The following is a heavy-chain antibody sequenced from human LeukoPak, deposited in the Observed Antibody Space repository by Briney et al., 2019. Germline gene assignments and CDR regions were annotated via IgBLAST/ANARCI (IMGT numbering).Heavy chain of an antibody. V-gene: IGHV3-48*03. D-gene: IGHD3-22*01. CDR2: ISSSASII. Sequence: PGGSLRLSCAASGFTFSDYEMNWVRQAPGKGLEWVSYISSSASIIYYSDSVKGRFTISRDNAKNSLYLQMNSLRAEDTAVYYCASSSRDSSGYSRNFDYWGQGTLVTVSS. J-gene: IGHJ4*02. CDR1: GFTFSDYE. CDR3: ASSSRDSSGYSRNFDY.